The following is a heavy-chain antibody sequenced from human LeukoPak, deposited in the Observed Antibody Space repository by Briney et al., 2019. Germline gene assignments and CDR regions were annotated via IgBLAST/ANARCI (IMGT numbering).Heavy chain of an antibody. Sequence: GGSLRLSCPASGFTFSSYEMNWVRQAPGKGLEWVSYISSSGSTIYYADSVKGRFTMSRDNAKNSLYLQMNSLRAEDTAVYYCAELGITMIGGAWGKGTTVTISS. CDR3: AELGITMIGGA. J-gene: IGHJ6*04. D-gene: IGHD3-10*02. CDR1: GFTFSSYE. V-gene: IGHV3-48*03. CDR2: ISSSGSTI.